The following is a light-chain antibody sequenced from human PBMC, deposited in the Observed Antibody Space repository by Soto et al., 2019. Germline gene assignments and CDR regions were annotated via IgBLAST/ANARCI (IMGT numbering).Light chain of an antibody. J-gene: IGKJ3*01. V-gene: IGKV3-20*01. CDR3: QQFAGSPFT. CDR1: QSLSSNY. CDR2: GSS. Sequence: EIVLTQSPGTLSLSPGERATLSCRASQSLSSNYLAWYQQKPGQAPRLLIFGSSNRATGIPDRFRGSGSGTDFTLTISRLEPEDFAAYYCQQFAGSPFTFGPGTKVDIK.